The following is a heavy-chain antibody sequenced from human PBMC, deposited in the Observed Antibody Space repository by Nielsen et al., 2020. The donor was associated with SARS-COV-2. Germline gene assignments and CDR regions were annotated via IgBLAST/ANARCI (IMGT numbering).Heavy chain of an antibody. V-gene: IGHV3-23*01. Sequence: GESLKISCAASGFTFSSYAMSWVRQAPGKGLEWVSAISGSGGSTYYADSVKGRFTISRDNAKNSLYLQMNSLRAEDTAVYYCARERDSGSYGWGQGTLVTVSS. CDR2: ISGSGGST. D-gene: IGHD1-26*01. CDR1: GFTFSSYA. CDR3: ARERDSGSYG. J-gene: IGHJ4*02.